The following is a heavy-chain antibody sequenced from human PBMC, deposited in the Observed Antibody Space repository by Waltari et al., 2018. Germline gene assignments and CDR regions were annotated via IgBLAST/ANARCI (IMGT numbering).Heavy chain of an antibody. D-gene: IGHD3-10*01. J-gene: IGHJ6*02. CDR1: GYTFTAYH. CDR3: ARDREASMASFYYYGLDV. Sequence: QVQLVQSGAEVKKPGASVKVSCMASGYTFTAYHVHWVRQAPGQGLEWMGWINPYSGATNSAQKFQGRVTMTRDTSVSTAYMELRSLRSDDTAVYYCARDREASMASFYYYGLDVWGLGTTVIVSS. CDR2: INPYSGAT. V-gene: IGHV1-2*02.